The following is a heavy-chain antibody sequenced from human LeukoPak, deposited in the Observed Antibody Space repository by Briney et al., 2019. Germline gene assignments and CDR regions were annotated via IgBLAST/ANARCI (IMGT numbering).Heavy chain of an antibody. CDR1: GFTFSSYS. Sequence: GGSLRLSCAASGFTFSSYSMNWVRQAPGKGLEWVSSISSSSTYINYADSVKGRFTISRDNAKNSLYLQMNSLRAEDTAVYYCARGLHMVRGVIREAHFDYWGQGTLVTVSS. V-gene: IGHV3-21*01. CDR2: ISSSSTYI. D-gene: IGHD3-10*01. J-gene: IGHJ4*02. CDR3: ARGLHMVRGVIREAHFDY.